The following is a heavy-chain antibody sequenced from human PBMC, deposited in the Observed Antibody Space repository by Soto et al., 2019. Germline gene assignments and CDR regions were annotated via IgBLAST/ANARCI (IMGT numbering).Heavy chain of an antibody. CDR3: VRGGTTMTARGFFQR. V-gene: IGHV3-30*03. J-gene: IGHJ1*01. Sequence: QVQLVESGGGVVQPGRSLRLSCAASGFIFSSYAMHWVRQAPGKGLEWVAVISHDGSTPYCADSVEGRFTISRDNSQNTQYLQMDNLRAEDTAIYYCVRGGTTMTARGFFQRWGQGTLGSVSS. D-gene: IGHD4-17*01. CDR2: ISHDGSTP. CDR1: GFIFSSYA.